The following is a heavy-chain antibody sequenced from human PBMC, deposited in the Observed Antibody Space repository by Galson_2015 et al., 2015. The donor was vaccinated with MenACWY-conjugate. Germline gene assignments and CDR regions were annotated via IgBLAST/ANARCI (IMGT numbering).Heavy chain of an antibody. CDR1: GFTFSNYA. J-gene: IGHJ4*02. V-gene: IGHV3-23*01. D-gene: IGHD6-19*01. CDR2: ISGRTGST. CDR3: ARYRLDISATTDF. Sequence: SLRLSCAASGFTFSNYATSWVRQAPGKGLEWVSGISGRTGSTYYADSVKGRLTISRDNPKNTLYLQMNSLRVEDTAIYYCARYRLDISATTDFWGQGTLVTVSS.